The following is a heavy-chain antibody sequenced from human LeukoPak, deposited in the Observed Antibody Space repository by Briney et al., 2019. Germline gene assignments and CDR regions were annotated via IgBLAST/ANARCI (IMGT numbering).Heavy chain of an antibody. CDR2: ITPMFGTA. CDR3: ARGWLAETTVVTPYNY. V-gene: IGHV1-69*13. Sequence: GASVKVSCKASGGTFSSYDISWVRQAPGQGLEWMGGITPMFGTAVYAQKFQGRVTITAVESMSTAYMELSSLRSEDTAIYYCARGWLAETTVVTPYNYWGQGTLVTVSS. D-gene: IGHD4-23*01. J-gene: IGHJ4*02. CDR1: GGTFSSYD.